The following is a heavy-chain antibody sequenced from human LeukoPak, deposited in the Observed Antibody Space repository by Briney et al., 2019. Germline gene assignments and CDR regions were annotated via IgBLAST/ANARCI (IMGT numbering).Heavy chain of an antibody. D-gene: IGHD1-7*01. J-gene: IGHJ3*02. CDR3: ARDNWDYGVHAFDI. CDR2: IRYDGSSE. Sequence: GRSLRLSCAASGFTFSSYGMHWVRQAPGKGLEWVAGIRYDGSSEYYADSVKGRFTISRDNSKNTPYLQMSSLRAEDTAVYYCARDNWDYGVHAFDIWGQGTMVTVSS. V-gene: IGHV3-33*01. CDR1: GFTFSSYG.